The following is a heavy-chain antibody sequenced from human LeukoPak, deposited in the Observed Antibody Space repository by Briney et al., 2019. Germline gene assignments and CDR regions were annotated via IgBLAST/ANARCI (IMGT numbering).Heavy chain of an antibody. V-gene: IGHV3-11*04. D-gene: IGHD2-15*01. CDR3: ARDYDFYCSGDNCYSPRLSDS. CDR2: ISSSGSTI. CDR1: GFTFSDYY. J-gene: IGHJ4*02. Sequence: GGSLRLSCAASGFTFSDYYMSWIRQAPGKGLEWVSYISSSGSTIYYADSVKGRFTISRDNAKNSLYLQMNSLRAEDTAVYYCARDYDFYCSGDNCYSPRLSDSWGQGTLVTVSS.